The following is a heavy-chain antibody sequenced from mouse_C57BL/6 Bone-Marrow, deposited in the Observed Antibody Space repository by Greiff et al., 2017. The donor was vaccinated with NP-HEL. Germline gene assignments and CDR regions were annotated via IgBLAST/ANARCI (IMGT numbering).Heavy chain of an antibody. CDR2: IDPETGGT. D-gene: IGHD1-1*01. V-gene: IGHV1-15*01. CDR1: GYTFTDYE. Sequence: VQLQESGAELVRPGASVTLSCKASGYTFTDYEMHWVKQTPVHGLEWIGAIDPETGGTAYNQKFKGKAILTADKSSSTAYMELRRLTSEDSAVYYCKPVVAYYFDYWGQGTTLTVSS. CDR3: KPVVAYYFDY. J-gene: IGHJ2*01.